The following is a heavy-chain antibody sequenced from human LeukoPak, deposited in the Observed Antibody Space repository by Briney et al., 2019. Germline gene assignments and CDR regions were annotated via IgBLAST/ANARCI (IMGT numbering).Heavy chain of an antibody. D-gene: IGHD3-10*01. V-gene: IGHV4-34*01. Sequence: SETLSLTCAVYGGSFSGYYWSWIRQPPGKGLEWIGEINHSGSTNYNPSLKSRVTISVDKSKNQFSLKLSSVTAADTAVYYCARDLYGSVNRVGNWFDPWGQGTLVTVSS. CDR2: INHSGST. J-gene: IGHJ5*02. CDR1: GGSFSGYY. CDR3: ARDLYGSVNRVGNWFDP.